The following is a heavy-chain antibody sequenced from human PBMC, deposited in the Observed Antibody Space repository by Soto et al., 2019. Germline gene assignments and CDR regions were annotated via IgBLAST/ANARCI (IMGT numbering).Heavy chain of an antibody. V-gene: IGHV4-59*01. D-gene: IGHD2-2*02. J-gene: IGHJ6*02. Sequence: ETLSLTCTVSGGSISSYYWSWIRQPPGKGLEWIGYIYYSGSTNYNPSLKSRVTISVDTSKNQFSLKLSSVTAADTAVYYCARDLIVVVPAAIPVRGDYYYYYGMDVWGQGTTVTISS. CDR3: ARDLIVVVPAAIPVRGDYYYYYGMDV. CDR2: IYYSGST. CDR1: GGSISSYY.